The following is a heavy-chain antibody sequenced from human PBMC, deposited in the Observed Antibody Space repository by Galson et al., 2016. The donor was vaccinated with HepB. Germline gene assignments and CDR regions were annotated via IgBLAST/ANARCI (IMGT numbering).Heavy chain of an antibody. CDR2: IYPGDSDT. CDR3: GSRFKYGELDY. V-gene: IGHV5-51*01. CDR1: GYNFGTYF. D-gene: IGHD2-8*01. Sequence: QSGAEVKKPGESLKISCEGSGYNFGTYFIAWVRQMPGKGLEWMGIIYPGDSDTVYSPSFRGQVTFSVDKSISTAYVQWSSLKASDTAEYYCGSRFKYGELDYWGQGTPVTVSS. J-gene: IGHJ4*02.